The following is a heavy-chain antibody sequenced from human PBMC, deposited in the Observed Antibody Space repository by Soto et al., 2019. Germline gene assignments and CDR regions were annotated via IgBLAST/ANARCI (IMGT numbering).Heavy chain of an antibody. D-gene: IGHD2-15*01. V-gene: IGHV3-48*02. Sequence: PGGSLRLSCAASGFTFSSYSMNWVRQAPGKGLEWVSYISSSSSTIYYADSVKGRFTISRDNAKNSLYLQMNSLRDEDTAVYYCARDWGLVVVVAATPYYYYYGMDVWGQGTTVTVSS. J-gene: IGHJ6*02. CDR2: ISSSSSTI. CDR1: GFTFSSYS. CDR3: ARDWGLVVVVAATPYYYYYGMDV.